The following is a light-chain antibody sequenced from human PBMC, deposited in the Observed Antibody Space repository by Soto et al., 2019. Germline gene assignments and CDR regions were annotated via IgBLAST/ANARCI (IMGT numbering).Light chain of an antibody. J-gene: IGKJ5*01. V-gene: IGKV3-15*01. CDR2: GAS. CDR3: QQYNNWPLLIT. Sequence: SPATLSVSPGERATLSCRASQSVSSNLAWYQQKPGQAPRLLIYGASTRATGIPARFSGSGSGAEFTLTISSLQSEDFALYYCQQYNNWPLLITFGQGTRLEIK. CDR1: QSVSSN.